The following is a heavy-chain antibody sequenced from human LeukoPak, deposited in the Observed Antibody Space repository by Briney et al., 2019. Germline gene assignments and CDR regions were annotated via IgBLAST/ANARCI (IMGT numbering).Heavy chain of an antibody. CDR3: ARRDCGGDCYYH. Sequence: PSETLSLTCTVSGGSISSSTYYWGWIRQPPGKGLEWIGTIYYSGSTNSNPSLKSRVTISVDTAKNQFSLKLSSVTAADTAVYYCARRDCGGDCYYHWGQGTLVTVSS. CDR1: GGSISSSTYY. D-gene: IGHD2-21*02. CDR2: IYYSGST. J-gene: IGHJ5*02. V-gene: IGHV4-39*01.